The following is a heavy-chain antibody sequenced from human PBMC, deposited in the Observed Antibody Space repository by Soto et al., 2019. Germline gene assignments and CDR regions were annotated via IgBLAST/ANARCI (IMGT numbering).Heavy chain of an antibody. J-gene: IGHJ6*03. CDR3: AKFRYDYYYYYYMDV. D-gene: IGHD5-12*01. CDR1: GFTFSSYA. V-gene: IGHV3-23*01. Sequence: GGSLRLSCAASGFTFSSYAMSWVRQAPGKGLEWVSAISGSGGSTYYADSVKGRFTISRDNSKNTLYLQMNSLRAEDTAVYYCAKFRYDYYYYYYMDVWGKGTTVTVSS. CDR2: ISGSGGST.